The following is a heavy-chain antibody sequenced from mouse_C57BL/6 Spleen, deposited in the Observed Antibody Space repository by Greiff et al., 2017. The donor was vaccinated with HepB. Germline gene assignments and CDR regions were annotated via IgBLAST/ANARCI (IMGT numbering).Heavy chain of an antibody. V-gene: IGHV5-6*01. J-gene: IGHJ2*01. CDR2: ISSGGSYT. CDR3: ARTVVAPDY. CDR1: GFTFSSYG. Sequence: EVMLVESGGDLVKPGGSLKLSCAASGFTFSSYGMSWVRQTPDKRLEWVATISSGGSYTYYPDSVKGRFTISRDNAKNTLYLQMSSLKSEDTAMYYCARTVVAPDYWGQGTTLTVSS. D-gene: IGHD1-1*01.